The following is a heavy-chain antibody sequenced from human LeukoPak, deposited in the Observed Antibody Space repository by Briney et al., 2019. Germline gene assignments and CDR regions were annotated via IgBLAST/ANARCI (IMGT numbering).Heavy chain of an antibody. CDR3: AKGWFGELLVFDY. Sequence: PGRSMRLSCAASGFTFSSYGMHWVRQAPGKGLEWVAFIRYDGSNKYYADSVKGRFTISRDNSKNTLYLQMNSLRAEDTAVYYCAKGWFGELLVFDYWGQGTLVTVSS. D-gene: IGHD3-10*01. CDR1: GFTFSSYG. J-gene: IGHJ4*02. V-gene: IGHV3-30*02. CDR2: IRYDGSNK.